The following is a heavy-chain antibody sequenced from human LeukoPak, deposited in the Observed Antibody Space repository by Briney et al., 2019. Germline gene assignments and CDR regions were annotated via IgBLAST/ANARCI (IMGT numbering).Heavy chain of an antibody. D-gene: IGHD4-17*01. Sequence: PGGSLRLSCVASGFTFSNAWMSWVRQAPGKGLEWLGRIKSKIDGGTTDYAAPVKGRFTISRDDSKNILYLEVNSLKTDDSGVYYCTTDKTVTTRHFDYWGQGTLVTVSS. CDR3: TTDKTVTTRHFDY. CDR1: GFTFSNAW. V-gene: IGHV3-15*01. J-gene: IGHJ4*02. CDR2: IKSKIDGGTT.